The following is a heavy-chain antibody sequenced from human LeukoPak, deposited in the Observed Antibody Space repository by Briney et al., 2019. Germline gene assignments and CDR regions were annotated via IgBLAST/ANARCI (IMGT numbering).Heavy chain of an antibody. J-gene: IGHJ6*04. D-gene: IGHD2-2*01. CDR1: GFTFSSYA. CDR3: ARAGCSSTSCVNYYYGMDV. Sequence: GGSLRLSCAASGFTFSSYAMHWVRQAPGKGVEWVAVISYDGSNKYYADSVKGRFTISRDNSKNTLYLQMNSLRAEDTAVYYCARAGCSSTSCVNYYYGMDVWGKGTTVTVSS. V-gene: IGHV3-30*04. CDR2: ISYDGSNK.